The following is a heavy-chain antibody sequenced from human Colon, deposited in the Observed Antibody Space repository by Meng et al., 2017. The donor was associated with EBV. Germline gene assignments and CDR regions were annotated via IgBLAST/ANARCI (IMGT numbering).Heavy chain of an antibody. CDR1: GGSISSGGYY. CDR2: IHSSGST. CDR3: ARASYGSGSPLGESWFDP. V-gene: IGHV4-31*03. D-gene: IGHD3-10*01. Sequence: VRLPESAPVLVKPSQTLSLTCTVSGGSISSGGYYWSWIRQHPGKGLEWIGDIHSSGSTYYIPSLRSRLNISVDTSKNQFSLKLSSVTAADTAVYYCARASYGSGSPLGESWFDPWGQGTLVTVSS. J-gene: IGHJ5*02.